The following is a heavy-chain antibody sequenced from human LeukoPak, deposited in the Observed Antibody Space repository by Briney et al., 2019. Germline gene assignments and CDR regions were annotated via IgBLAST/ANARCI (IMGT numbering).Heavy chain of an antibody. CDR2: ISAYNGNT. D-gene: IGHD3-10*01. CDR1: GYTFTSYG. CDR3: AREPDYYGSGSPQHYDY. Sequence: ASVKVSFKASGYTFTSYGISWVRQAPGQGLEWMGWISAYNGNTNYAQKLQGRVTMTTDTSTSTAYMELRSLRSDDTAVYYCAREPDYYGSGSPQHYDYWGQGTLVTVSS. V-gene: IGHV1-18*01. J-gene: IGHJ4*02.